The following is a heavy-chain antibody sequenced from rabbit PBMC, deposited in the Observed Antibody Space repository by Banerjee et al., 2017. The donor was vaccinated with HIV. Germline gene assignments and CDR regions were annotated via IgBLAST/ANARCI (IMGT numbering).Heavy chain of an antibody. J-gene: IGHJ4*01. CDR2: IYAGSGST. Sequence: QERLVESRGDLVQPEGSLTLTCTASGFDFNSYGYIWWVRQAPGKGLEWIACIYAGSGSTYYASWATGRFTISKTSSTTVTLQMTSLTVADTATYFCVREVAAKFNLWGQGTLVTVS. CDR1: GFDFNSYGY. V-gene: IGHV1S45*01. CDR3: VREVAAKFNL. D-gene: IGHD4-1*01.